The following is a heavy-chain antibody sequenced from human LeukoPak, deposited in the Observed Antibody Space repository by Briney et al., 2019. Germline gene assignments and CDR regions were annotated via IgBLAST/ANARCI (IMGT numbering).Heavy chain of an antibody. CDR3: ARGRNLHEREYGPEYYFDY. J-gene: IGHJ4*02. CDR2: ISGSGGST. CDR1: GFTFSSYS. V-gene: IGHV3-23*01. D-gene: IGHD3-10*01. Sequence: PGGSLRLSCAGSGFTFSSYSMHWVRQAPGKGLEWVSAISGSGGSTYYADSVKGRFTISRDNSKNTLYLQMNSLRAEDTAVYYCARGRNLHEREYGPEYYFDYWGQGTLVTVSS.